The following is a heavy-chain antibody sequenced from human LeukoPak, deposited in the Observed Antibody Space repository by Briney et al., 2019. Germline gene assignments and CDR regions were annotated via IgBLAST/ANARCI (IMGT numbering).Heavy chain of an antibody. Sequence: SETLSLTCTVSGGSISGYYWSWIRQPPGKGLEWIGYIYYSGSTNYNPSLKSRVTISVDTSKNQFSLKLSSVTAADTAVYYCARVGYSSGWYYFDYWGQGTLVTVSS. V-gene: IGHV4-59*01. CDR3: ARVGYSSGWYYFDY. D-gene: IGHD6-19*01. CDR1: GGSISGYY. CDR2: IYYSGST. J-gene: IGHJ4*02.